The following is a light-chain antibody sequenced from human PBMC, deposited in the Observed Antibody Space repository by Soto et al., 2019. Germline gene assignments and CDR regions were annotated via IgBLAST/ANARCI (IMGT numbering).Light chain of an antibody. CDR3: QQLTTYPLT. J-gene: IGKJ4*01. Sequence: DVQITQSQTSLSASVGDRVTITCRASQGISTDLNWYQQKPGKAPKLLIYTTSTLQSGVPLRFSGSGSGTDFTLTITSLQPEDFATYYCQQLTTYPLTFGGGTIADIK. CDR1: QGISTD. V-gene: IGKV1-17*01. CDR2: TTS.